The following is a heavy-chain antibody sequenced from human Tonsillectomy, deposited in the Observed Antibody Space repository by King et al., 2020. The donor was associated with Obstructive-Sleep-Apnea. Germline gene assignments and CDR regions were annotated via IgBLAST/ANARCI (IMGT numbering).Heavy chain of an antibody. J-gene: IGHJ4*02. CDR2: INPSGDTT. Sequence: VQLVESGAEVKKPGASVKISCKASGYTFSTYYMHWVRQAPGQGLEWMGIINPSGDTTNYAQKFHGRVTMTRDTSTSTVYMELSSLRSDDTAVYYCARDTGSSWGGGFDYWGQGTLVTVSS. CDR3: ARDTGSSWGGGFDY. CDR1: GYTFSTYY. D-gene: IGHD6-13*01. V-gene: IGHV1-46*01.